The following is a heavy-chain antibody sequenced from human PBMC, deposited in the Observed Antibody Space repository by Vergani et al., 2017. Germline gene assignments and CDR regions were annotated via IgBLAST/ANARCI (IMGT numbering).Heavy chain of an antibody. Sequence: QVQVVQSGAEVKKSGASVKVSCKTSGYTFSNYYMHRVRQAPGQGLEWMGIINPSGGHTNYAQKFQGRVTMTRDTSTSPVYMELSSLRSEDTAIYYCARGDYGILTGYRYWGQGTLVTVSA. CDR2: INPSGGHT. CDR3: ARGDYGILTGYRY. V-gene: IGHV1-46*03. D-gene: IGHD3-9*01. CDR1: GYTFSNYY. J-gene: IGHJ4*02.